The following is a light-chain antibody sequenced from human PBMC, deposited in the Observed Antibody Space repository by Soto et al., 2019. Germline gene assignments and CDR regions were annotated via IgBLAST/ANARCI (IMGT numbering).Light chain of an antibody. J-gene: IGLJ2*01. Sequence: QSALTQPASVPGSLGQSITISCTGTSSDVGGYNYVSWYQQHPGKAPKLIIFDVSNRPSGVSDRFSGSKSGNTASLTISVLQAEDEADYYCSSYTGSNTQIFGGGTKVTVL. CDR2: DVS. CDR1: SSDVGGYNY. CDR3: SSYTGSNTQI. V-gene: IGLV2-14*01.